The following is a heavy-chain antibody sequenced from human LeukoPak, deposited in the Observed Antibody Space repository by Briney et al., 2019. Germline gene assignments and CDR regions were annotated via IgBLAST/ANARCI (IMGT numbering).Heavy chain of an antibody. CDR2: IYTSGST. D-gene: IGHD6-19*01. Sequence: SETLSLACTVSGGSISSGSYYWSWIRQPAGKGLEWIGRIYTSGSTNYNPSLKSRVTISVDTSKNQFSLKLSSVTAADTAVYYCARVPSSGWYGWFDPWGQGTLVTVSS. CDR1: GGSISSGSYY. CDR3: ARVPSSGWYGWFDP. J-gene: IGHJ5*02. V-gene: IGHV4-61*02.